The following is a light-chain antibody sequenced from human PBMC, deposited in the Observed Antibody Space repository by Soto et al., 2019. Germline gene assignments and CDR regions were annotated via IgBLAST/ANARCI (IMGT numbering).Light chain of an antibody. J-gene: IGLJ3*02. CDR1: GRHSSFA. CDR2: LNSDGSH. CDR3: QTWGTGIEV. Sequence: QLVLTQSPSASASLGASVNLTCTLSGRHSSFAIAWHQQQPEKGPRYLMKLNSDGSHKKGDGIPDRFSGSSSGAVRYLTISSLQSEDAADYYCQTWGTGIEVFGGGTKLTVL. V-gene: IGLV4-69*01.